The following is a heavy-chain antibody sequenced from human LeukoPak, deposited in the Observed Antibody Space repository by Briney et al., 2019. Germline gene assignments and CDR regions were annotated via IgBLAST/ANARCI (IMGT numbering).Heavy chain of an antibody. V-gene: IGHV3-21*01. CDR3: ARSSQGGSNDY. CDR2: VSSSNNYL. J-gene: IGHJ4*02. Sequence: PGGSLRLSCAASGFTFSSYSMNWVRQAPGKGLEWVSSVSSSNNYLYYADSVRGRFTISRDNAKNSLSLQMNSLRAEDTAVYYCARSSQGGSNDYWGQGTLVTVSS. D-gene: IGHD3-16*01. CDR1: GFTFSSYS.